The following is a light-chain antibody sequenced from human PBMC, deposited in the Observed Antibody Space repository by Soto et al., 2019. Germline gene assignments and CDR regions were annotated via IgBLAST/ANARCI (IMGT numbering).Light chain of an antibody. Sequence: QSVLTQPPSVSAAPGQKVTISCSGSSSNIGNNYVSWYQQLPGTAPKLLIYDNNKRPSGIPVRFSGSKSGTSATLGITGLQTGDEADYYCGTWDSSLSAGKVFGGGTKVTVL. CDR3: GTWDSSLSAGKV. CDR1: SSNIGNNY. CDR2: DNN. J-gene: IGLJ2*01. V-gene: IGLV1-51*01.